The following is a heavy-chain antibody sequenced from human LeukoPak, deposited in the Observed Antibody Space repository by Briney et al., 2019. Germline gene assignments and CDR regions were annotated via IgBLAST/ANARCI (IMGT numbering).Heavy chain of an antibody. CDR1: GGSFSGYY. D-gene: IGHD2-15*01. J-gene: IGHJ3*02. CDR2: INHSGST. V-gene: IGHV4-34*01. CDR3: ARLWWFYDAFDI. Sequence: PSETLSLTCAVYGGSFSGYYWSWIRQPLGKGLEWIGEINHSGSTNYNPSLKSRVTISVDTSKNQFSLKLSSVTAADTAVYYCARLWWFYDAFDIWGQGTMVTVSS.